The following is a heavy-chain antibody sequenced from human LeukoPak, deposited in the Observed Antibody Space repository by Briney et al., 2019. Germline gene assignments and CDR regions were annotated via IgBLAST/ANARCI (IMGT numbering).Heavy chain of an antibody. CDR2: ISYDGSNK. CDR3: ARVDWEGSGSYYFDY. D-gene: IGHD1-26*01. CDR1: GFTFSTYW. Sequence: GGSLRLSCAASGFTFSTYWMHWVRQAPGKGLEWVAVISYDGSNKYYADSVKGRFAISRDNSKNTVFLQMNNLRAEDTAVYYCARVDWEGSGSYYFDYWGQGTLVTVSS. J-gene: IGHJ4*02. V-gene: IGHV3-30*09.